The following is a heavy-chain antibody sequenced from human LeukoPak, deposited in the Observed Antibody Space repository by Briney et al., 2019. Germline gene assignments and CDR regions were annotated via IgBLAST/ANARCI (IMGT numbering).Heavy chain of an antibody. J-gene: IGHJ3*02. V-gene: IGHV1-18*01. Sequence: ASVKVSCKASGYTFTSYGISWVRQAPGQGLEWMGWISAYNGNTNYAQKLQGRATMTTDTSTSTAYMELRSLRSDDTAVYYCARAVMITFGGVIGAFDIWGQGTMVTVSS. CDR2: ISAYNGNT. CDR1: GYTFTSYG. D-gene: IGHD3-16*01. CDR3: ARAVMITFGGVIGAFDI.